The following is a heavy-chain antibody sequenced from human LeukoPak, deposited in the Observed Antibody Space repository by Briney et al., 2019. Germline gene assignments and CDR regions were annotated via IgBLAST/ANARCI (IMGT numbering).Heavy chain of an antibody. CDR3: ARGLHRRCSGGICYQPFDY. J-gene: IGHJ4*02. CDR2: IRSTANGYAT. V-gene: IGHV3-73*01. Sequence: GGSLRLSCAASGFTFSGSALHWVRQASGKGLEWVGRIRSTANGYATAYAASVKGRFTISRDDSRNTLYLQMNSLRAEDSAVYYCARGLHRRCSGGICYQPFDYWGQGTLVTVSS. CDR1: GFTFSGSA. D-gene: IGHD2-15*01.